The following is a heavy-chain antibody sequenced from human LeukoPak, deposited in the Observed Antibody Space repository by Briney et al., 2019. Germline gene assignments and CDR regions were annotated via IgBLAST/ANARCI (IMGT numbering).Heavy chain of an antibody. CDR2: ISRGSTTI. CDR3: ARDSYSSSRNDY. CDR1: GFTYSSYS. Sequence: GGSLRLSCAASGFTYSSYSMNWVRQAPGKGLEWISNISRGSTTIYYADSVKGRFTISRDNAKNSLYLEMNNLRAEDTAVYYCARDSYSSSRNDYWGQGTLVTVSS. J-gene: IGHJ4*02. V-gene: IGHV3-48*01. D-gene: IGHD6-13*01.